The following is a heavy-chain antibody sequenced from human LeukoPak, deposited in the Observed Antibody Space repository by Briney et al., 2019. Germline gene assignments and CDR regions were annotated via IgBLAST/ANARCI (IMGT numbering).Heavy chain of an antibody. CDR3: ARVLDLSKRGLDAFDI. CDR2: VYYSGST. CDR1: GGSISSYF. V-gene: IGHV4-59*01. Sequence: SETLSLTCTVSGGSISSYFWSWIRQPPGKGLEWIGYVYYSGSTNYNPSLKSRVTVSVDTSKKQFSLKLSSATAADTAVYYCARVLDLSKRGLDAFDIWGQGTMVTVSS. J-gene: IGHJ3*02. D-gene: IGHD3-16*01.